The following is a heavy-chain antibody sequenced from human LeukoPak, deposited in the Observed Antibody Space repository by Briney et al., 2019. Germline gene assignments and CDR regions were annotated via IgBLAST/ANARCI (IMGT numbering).Heavy chain of an antibody. CDR2: ISGSGGST. V-gene: IGHV3-23*01. Sequence: GGSLRLSCAAYGFTFSSYAMSWVRQAPGKGLEWVSAISGSGGSTYYADSVKGRFTISRDNSKNTLYLQMNSLRAEDTAVYYCAKDGNWGSLHYFDYWGQGTLVTVSS. CDR1: GFTFSSYA. CDR3: AKDGNWGSLHYFDY. D-gene: IGHD7-27*01. J-gene: IGHJ4*02.